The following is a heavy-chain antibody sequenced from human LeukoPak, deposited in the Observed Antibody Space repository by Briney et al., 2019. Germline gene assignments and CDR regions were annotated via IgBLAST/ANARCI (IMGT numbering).Heavy chain of an antibody. D-gene: IGHD3-10*01. Sequence: ASVKVSCKASGYTFTGYYMHWVRQAPGQGLERMGWINPNSGGTNYAQKFQGWVTMTRDTSISTAYMELSRLRSDDTAVYYCARELNYGSGSYRPTFDPWGQGTLVTVSS. J-gene: IGHJ5*02. CDR2: INPNSGGT. CDR1: GYTFTGYY. V-gene: IGHV1-2*04. CDR3: ARELNYGSGSYRPTFDP.